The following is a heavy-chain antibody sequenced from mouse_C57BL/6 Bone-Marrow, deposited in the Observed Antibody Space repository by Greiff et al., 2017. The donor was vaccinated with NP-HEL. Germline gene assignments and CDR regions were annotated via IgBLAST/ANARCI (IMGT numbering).Heavy chain of an antibody. V-gene: IGHV5-9*01. J-gene: IGHJ4*01. CDR2: ISGGGGNT. Sequence: EVKLEESGGGLVKPGGSLKLSCAASGFTFSSYTMSWVRQTPEKRLEWVATISGGGGNTYYPDSVKGRFTISRDNAKNTLYLQMSSLRSEDTALYYCASPSWAMDYWGQGTSVTVSS. CDR1: GFTFSSYT. CDR3: ASPSWAMDY. D-gene: IGHD3-1*01.